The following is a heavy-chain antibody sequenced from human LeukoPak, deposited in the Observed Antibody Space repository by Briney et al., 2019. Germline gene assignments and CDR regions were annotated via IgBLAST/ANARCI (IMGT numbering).Heavy chain of an antibody. CDR1: GGTFSSYA. V-gene: IGHV1-69*05. CDR3: AREGPYDFWGDDRPGGYAFDI. J-gene: IGHJ3*02. D-gene: IGHD3-3*01. CDR2: IIPIFGTA. Sequence: VKVSCKASGGTFSSYAISWVRQAPGQGLEWMGGIIPIFGTANYAQKFQGRVTITTDESTSTAYMELSSLRSEDTAVYYCAREGPYDFWGDDRPGGYAFDIWGQGTMVTVSS.